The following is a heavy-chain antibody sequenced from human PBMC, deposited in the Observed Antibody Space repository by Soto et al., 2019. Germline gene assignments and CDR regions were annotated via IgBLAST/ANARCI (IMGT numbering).Heavy chain of an antibody. D-gene: IGHD3-3*01. Sequence: SETLCITCNSSVGSISDFYWSWIRQSPGKRLEWIGYLYYTGSTNYNPALKSRVTISLDTSKKQFSLKVRSVTAADTAVYYCARGGGYDFRSSQAPPIDVWGQGTTVTVSS. CDR2: LYYTGST. J-gene: IGHJ6*01. CDR3: ARGGGYDFRSSQAPPIDV. V-gene: IGHV4-59*01. CDR1: VGSISDFY.